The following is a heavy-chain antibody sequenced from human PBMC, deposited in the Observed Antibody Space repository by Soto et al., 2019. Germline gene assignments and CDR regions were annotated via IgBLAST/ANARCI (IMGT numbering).Heavy chain of an antibody. CDR1: GFTFSNYA. V-gene: IGHV3-23*01. CDR3: AKKLHFGPGTYYFYFDY. D-gene: IGHD3-10*01. J-gene: IGHJ4*02. CDR2: ITYSGGST. Sequence: EVQLLESGGGLVQPGGSLRLSCAASGFTFSNYAMSWVRQAPGKGLEWVSTITYSGGSTYYSDSAKGPFTISRDNSKNTLFLQMNSLRAADTAVYYCAKKLHFGPGTYYFYFDYWGQGTLVTVSS.